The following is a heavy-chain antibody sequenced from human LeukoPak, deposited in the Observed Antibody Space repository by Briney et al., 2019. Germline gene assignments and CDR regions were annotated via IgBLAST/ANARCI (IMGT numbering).Heavy chain of an antibody. CDR2: ISTYNGDV. Sequence: ASVTVSCKASGYTFNTYGISWVRQAPGQGLAWMGWISTYNGDVIYVQNLQGRVTMTTDTSTSTAYMELMSLRSDDTAVYYCLRDAQRPRLTPDYWGQGTLVTVSS. D-gene: IGHD6-25*01. CDR1: GYTFNTYG. V-gene: IGHV1-18*01. CDR3: LRDAQRPRLTPDY. J-gene: IGHJ4*02.